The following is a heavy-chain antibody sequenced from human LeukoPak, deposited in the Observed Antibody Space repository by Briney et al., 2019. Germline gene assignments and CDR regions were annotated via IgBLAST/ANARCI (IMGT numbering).Heavy chain of an antibody. CDR3: ARLVRSGSYPYYYYGMDV. Sequence: PSETLSLTCTVSGGSISSYYWSWIRQPPGKGLEWIGYIYYSGSTNYNPSLKSRVTISVDTSKNQFSLKLSSVTAADTAVYYCARLVRSGSYPYYYYGMDVWGQGTTVTVSS. D-gene: IGHD1-26*01. J-gene: IGHJ6*02. CDR2: IYYSGST. V-gene: IGHV4-59*08. CDR1: GGSISSYY.